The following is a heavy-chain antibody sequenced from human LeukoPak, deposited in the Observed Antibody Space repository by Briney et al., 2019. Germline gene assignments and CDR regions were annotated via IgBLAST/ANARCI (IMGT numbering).Heavy chain of an antibody. D-gene: IGHD3-22*01. CDR2: IYSSGST. V-gene: IGHV4-4*07. CDR1: GGSISSYY. J-gene: IGHJ2*01. CDR3: ARKDSRAWYFDL. Sequence: SETLSLTCAVSGGSISSYYWSWIRQPAGKGLEWIGRIYSSGSTNYNPSLKSRVTMSVDTSKNQFSLKLSSVTAADTAVYYCARKDSRAWYFDLWGRGTLVTVSS.